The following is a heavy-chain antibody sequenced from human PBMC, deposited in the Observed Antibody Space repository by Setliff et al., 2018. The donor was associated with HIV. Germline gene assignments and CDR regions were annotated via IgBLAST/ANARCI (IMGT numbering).Heavy chain of an antibody. D-gene: IGHD3-3*01. J-gene: IGHJ6*03. V-gene: IGHV1-69*02. CDR1: GGTFSYYT. Sequence: ASVKVSCKASGGTFSYYTFTWVRQAPGQGLEWLGRIVPLLGVPDYAQKFQGRVTFTADRSTSTAYMELSSLRSEDTAVYYCVRGVQSPPHYSYYYMDVWGEGTMVTVSS. CDR3: VRGVQSPPHYSYYYMDV. CDR2: IVPLLGVP.